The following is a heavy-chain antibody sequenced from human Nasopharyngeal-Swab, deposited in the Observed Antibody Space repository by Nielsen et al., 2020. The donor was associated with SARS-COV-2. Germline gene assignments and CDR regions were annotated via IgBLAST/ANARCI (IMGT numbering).Heavy chain of an antibody. V-gene: IGHV4-39*07. CDR2: IYYSGST. Sequence: WIRQPPGKGLEWIGSIYYSGSTYYNPSLKSRVTISVDTSKNKFSLKLSSVTAADTAVYYCARKDYKTSAFDIWGQGTMVTVSS. J-gene: IGHJ3*02. CDR3: ARKDYKTSAFDI. D-gene: IGHD4-11*01.